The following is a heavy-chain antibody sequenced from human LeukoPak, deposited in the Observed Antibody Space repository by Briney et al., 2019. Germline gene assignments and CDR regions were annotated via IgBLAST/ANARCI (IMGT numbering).Heavy chain of an antibody. J-gene: IGHJ5*02. D-gene: IGHD2-15*01. CDR3: ARGGDCSGGSCNNWFDP. Sequence: SETLSLTCTVSGGSISSYYWSWIRQPPGKGLEWIGYIYYSGSTNYNPSLKSRVTISVDTSKNQFSLKLSSLTAADTAVYYCARGGDCSGGSCNNWFDPWGQGTLVTVSS. CDR2: IYYSGST. V-gene: IGHV4-59*01. CDR1: GGSISSYY.